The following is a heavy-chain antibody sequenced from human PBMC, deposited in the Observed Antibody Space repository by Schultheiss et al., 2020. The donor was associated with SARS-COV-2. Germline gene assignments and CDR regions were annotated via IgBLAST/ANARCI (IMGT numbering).Heavy chain of an antibody. D-gene: IGHD3-16*01. CDR1: GFTFGRSA. V-gene: IGHV3-23*01. CDR3: ATGGLAYTDYVWGTYPRPFDY. J-gene: IGHJ4*02. CDR2: IRNIGDKT. Sequence: GGSLRLSCAASGFTFGRSAMSWVRQAPGKGLEWVSGIRNIGDKTYYADSVRGRFTISRDNSKNTLFLQMNSLRADDTAVYYCATGGLAYTDYVWGTYPRPFDYWGQGTLVAVSS.